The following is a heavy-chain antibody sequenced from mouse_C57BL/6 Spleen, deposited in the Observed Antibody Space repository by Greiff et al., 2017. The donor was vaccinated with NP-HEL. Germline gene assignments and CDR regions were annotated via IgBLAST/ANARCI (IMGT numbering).Heavy chain of an antibody. V-gene: IGHV1-80*01. CDR2: IYPGDGDT. D-gene: IGHD2-3*01. J-gene: IGHJ2*01. CDR3: ARQGLLQYFDY. CDR1: GYAFSSYW. Sequence: QVHVKQSGAELVKPGASVKISCKASGYAFSSYWMNWVKQRPGKGLEWIGQIYPGDGDTNYNGKFKGKATLTADKSSSTAYMQLSSLTSEDSAVYFCARQGLLQYFDYWGQGTTLTVSS.